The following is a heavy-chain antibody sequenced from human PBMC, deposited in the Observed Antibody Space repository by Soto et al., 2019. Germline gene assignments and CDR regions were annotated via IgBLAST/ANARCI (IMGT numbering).Heavy chain of an antibody. CDR2: IYPGDSDT. CDR1: GYSFTSYW. Sequence: GASLKISCKGSGYSFTSYWIGWGRQLPGKGLGWVGIIYPGDSDTRYSPSIQGQVTISAEKSISTAYLQWSSLKASDTAMYYCARLRRVATIEDYYGMDVWGQGTTVTVSS. V-gene: IGHV5-51*01. J-gene: IGHJ6*02. D-gene: IGHD5-12*01. CDR3: ARLRRVATIEDYYGMDV.